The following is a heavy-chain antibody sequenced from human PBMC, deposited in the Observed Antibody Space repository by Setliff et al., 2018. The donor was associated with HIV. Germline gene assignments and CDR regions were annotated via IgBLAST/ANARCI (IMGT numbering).Heavy chain of an antibody. V-gene: IGHV1-2*02. CDR1: GYTFTVNH. Sequence: ASVKVSCKTSGYTFTVNHLRWVRQAPGQGVEWVGKISPDSGDTFYAQKFQGRVTLTRDTSISTAYMELSRLRSDDTAVYYCARDTWLRLIWYGFDIWGQGTLVTVSS. D-gene: IGHD5-12*01. CDR3: ARDTWLRLIWYGFDI. J-gene: IGHJ3*02. CDR2: ISPDSGDT.